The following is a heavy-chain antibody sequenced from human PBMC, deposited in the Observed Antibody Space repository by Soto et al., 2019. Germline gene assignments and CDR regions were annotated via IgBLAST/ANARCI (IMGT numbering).Heavy chain of an antibody. D-gene: IGHD5-12*01. V-gene: IGHV4-4*07. CDR1: GGSINTFY. Sequence: SETLSLTCTVSGGSINTFYWSWVRQPAGKGLEWIGRIFSSGSTSFNPSLESRVAVSVDTSKNHFSLNLSSVTAADMAVYYCAREGSYSAYNFAHGIQLWSFDFWGQGALVTVSS. J-gene: IGHJ4*02. CDR3: AREGSYSAYNFAHGIQLWSFDF. CDR2: IFSSGST.